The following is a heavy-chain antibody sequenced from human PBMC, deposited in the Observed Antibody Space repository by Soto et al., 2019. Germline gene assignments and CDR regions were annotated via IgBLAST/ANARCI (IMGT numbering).Heavy chain of an antibody. CDR3: LMVEMATIRDY. CDR1: GYTFTSYG. J-gene: IGHJ4*02. Sequence: QVQLVQSGAEVKKPGASVKVSCKASGYTFTSYGISWVRQAPGQGLEWMGWISAYNGNTNYAQKLQDRVTMTTDTTTSTAYMELRSVRSDDTAVYYCLMVEMATIRDYWGQGTLVTVSS. D-gene: IGHD5-12*01. V-gene: IGHV1-18*04. CDR2: ISAYNGNT.